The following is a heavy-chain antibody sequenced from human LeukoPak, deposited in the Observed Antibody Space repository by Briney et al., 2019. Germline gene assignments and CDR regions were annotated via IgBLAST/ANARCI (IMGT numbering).Heavy chain of an antibody. D-gene: IGHD3-22*01. J-gene: IGHJ4*02. CDR1: GFTFSSYW. CDR3: ARRYFYDSSTYYPLDY. V-gene: IGHV3-74*01. Sequence: PGGSLRLSCAASGFTFSSYWMHWVRQAPGKGLVWVSRINSDGSSTTYADSVKGRFTISRDNAKNTLYPQMNSLRAEDTAVYYCARRYFYDSSTYYPLDYWGQGTLVTVSP. CDR2: INSDGSST.